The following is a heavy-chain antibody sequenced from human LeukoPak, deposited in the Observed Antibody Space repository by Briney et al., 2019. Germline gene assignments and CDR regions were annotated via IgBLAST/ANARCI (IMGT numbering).Heavy chain of an antibody. V-gene: IGHV3-30*03. Sequence: GRSLRLSCAASGFTFSSYGMHWVRQAPGKGLEWVAVISYDGSNIYYADSVKGRFTISRDNSKNTLYLQMNSLRAEDTAVYYCASSSVASSFDYWGQGTLVTVSS. CDR3: ASSSVASSFDY. CDR2: ISYDGSNI. CDR1: GFTFSSYG. J-gene: IGHJ4*02. D-gene: IGHD6-6*01.